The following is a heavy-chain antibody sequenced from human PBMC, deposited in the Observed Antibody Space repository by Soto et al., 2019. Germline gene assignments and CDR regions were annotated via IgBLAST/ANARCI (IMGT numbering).Heavy chain of an antibody. V-gene: IGHV3-30-3*01. Sequence: QVPLVESGGGVVQPGRSLRLSCAASGFTFSSYAMHWVRQAPGKGLEWVAVISYDGSNKYYADSVKGRFTISRDNSKNTLYLQMNSLRAEDTAVYYCARDSKYSGSYHRYFDLWGRGTLVTVSS. CDR3: ARDSKYSGSYHRYFDL. CDR1: GFTFSSYA. D-gene: IGHD1-26*01. J-gene: IGHJ2*01. CDR2: ISYDGSNK.